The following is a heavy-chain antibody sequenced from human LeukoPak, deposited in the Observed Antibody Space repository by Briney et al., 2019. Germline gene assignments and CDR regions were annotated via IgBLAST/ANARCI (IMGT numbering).Heavy chain of an antibody. CDR2: IYYSGST. CDR3: ARLGDGDNLRYFDY. D-gene: IGHD5-24*01. Sequence: KSSETLSLSCTVSGDSISGNYWTWIRQPPGKGLEWIGYIYYSGSTNYNASLKSRVTISVDTSKNQFSLKLSSVTAADTAVYYCARLGDGDNLRYFDYWGQGTVLTVSS. J-gene: IGHJ4*02. V-gene: IGHV4-59*08. CDR1: GDSISGNY.